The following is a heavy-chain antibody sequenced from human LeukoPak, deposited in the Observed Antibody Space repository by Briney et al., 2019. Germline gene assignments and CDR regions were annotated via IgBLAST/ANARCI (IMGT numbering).Heavy chain of an antibody. D-gene: IGHD3-9*01. J-gene: IGHJ4*02. CDR1: GFTFSRYW. CDR2: INGDGRDK. CDR3: ARGVDSAIDW. V-gene: IGHV3-7*01. Sequence: GGSLRLSCAASGFTFSRYWMNWVRQAPGKGLEWVANINGDGRDKYYVGSVRGRFTISRDNGDNALYLQMNSLRGDDTALYYCARGVDSAIDWWGQGTLVTVSS.